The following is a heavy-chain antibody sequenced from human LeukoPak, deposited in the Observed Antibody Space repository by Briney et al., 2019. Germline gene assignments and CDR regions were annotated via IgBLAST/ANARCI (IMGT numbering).Heavy chain of an antibody. CDR2: IKDDGSGK. J-gene: IGHJ4*02. CDR1: GFTFSNYW. CDR3: ARVGYSSSWSPSDY. V-gene: IGHV3-7*01. D-gene: IGHD6-13*01. Sequence: PGGSLRLSCAASGFTFSNYWMSWVRQAPGKGLEWVANIKDDGSGKYYVDSLKGRFTISRDNAKNSLYLQMNSLRAEDTAVYYCARVGYSSSWSPSDYWSQGALVTVSS.